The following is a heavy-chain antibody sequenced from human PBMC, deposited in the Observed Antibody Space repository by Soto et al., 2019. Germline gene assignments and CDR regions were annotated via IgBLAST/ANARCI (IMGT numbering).Heavy chain of an antibody. CDR3: AKGSELIVATIGVDAFDI. CDR1: GFTFSSYA. V-gene: IGHV3-23*01. D-gene: IGHD5-12*01. J-gene: IGHJ3*02. Sequence: GGSLRLSCAASGFTFSSYAMSWVRQAPGKGLEWVSAISGSGGSTYYADSVKGRFTISRDNSKNTLYLQMNSLRAEDTAVYYCAKGSELIVATIGVDAFDIWGQGTMVTVSS. CDR2: ISGSGGST.